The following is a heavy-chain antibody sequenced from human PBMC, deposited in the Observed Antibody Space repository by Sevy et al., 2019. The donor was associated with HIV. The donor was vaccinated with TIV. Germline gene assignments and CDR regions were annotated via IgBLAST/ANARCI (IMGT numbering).Heavy chain of an antibody. J-gene: IGHJ4*02. CDR2: IWPADSDT. V-gene: IGHV5-51*01. Sequence: GESLKISCKGSGYSFTSHWIGWVRHMPGKGLEWMGIIWPADSDTRYSPSFEGQVAISADTSINTAYLQWRSLKASDTAMYYCARGVGAFAFFDFWGQGALVTVSS. CDR1: GYSFTSHW. D-gene: IGHD3-3*01. CDR3: ARGVGAFAFFDF.